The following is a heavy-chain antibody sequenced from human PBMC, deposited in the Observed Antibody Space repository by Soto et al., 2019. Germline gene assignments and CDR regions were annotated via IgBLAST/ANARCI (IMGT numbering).Heavy chain of an antibody. CDR1: GGTFSAYT. V-gene: IGHV1-69*01. CDR2: ISPIFGTT. Sequence: HVQLVPSGAEVKKTGSSVKISCKASGGTFSAYTLSWVRQAPGQGLEWMGGISPIFGTTNYAQKFQGRVTITADESAGTDIMERSSLRSCDSAAYYCGTNWGCGRNSEGGAWLDPWGPGTRVPVSS. D-gene: IGHD7-27*01. J-gene: IGHJ5*02. CDR3: GTNWGCGRNSEGGAWLDP.